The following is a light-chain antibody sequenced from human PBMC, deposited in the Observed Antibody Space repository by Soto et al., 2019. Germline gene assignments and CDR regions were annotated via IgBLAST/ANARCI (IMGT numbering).Light chain of an antibody. J-gene: IGLJ1*01. Sequence: QSALTQPASVSGSPGQSITISCTGTSSDVGGYNYVSWYQQHPGKAPKLMIYEVSNRPSGVSNRFSGPKSGNTASLTISGLQAEDEADYYCSSYTSSTPHVFGTGTKVTVL. CDR1: SSDVGGYNY. V-gene: IGLV2-14*01. CDR3: SSYTSSTPHV. CDR2: EVS.